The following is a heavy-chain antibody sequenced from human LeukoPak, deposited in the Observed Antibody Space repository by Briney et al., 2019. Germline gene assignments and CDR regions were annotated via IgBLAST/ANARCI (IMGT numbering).Heavy chain of an antibody. Sequence: GGSLRLSCAASGFTYSSCAMSWVREAPGKGLEWVSTVRGSGGGTYYADSVKGRFTIPRDNSKNTLYLQMNSLRAEDTAVYYCAKEPATRWLATFDYWGQGTLVTVSS. CDR2: VRGSGGGT. D-gene: IGHD6-19*01. V-gene: IGHV3-23*01. CDR1: GFTYSSCA. J-gene: IGHJ4*02. CDR3: AKEPATRWLATFDY.